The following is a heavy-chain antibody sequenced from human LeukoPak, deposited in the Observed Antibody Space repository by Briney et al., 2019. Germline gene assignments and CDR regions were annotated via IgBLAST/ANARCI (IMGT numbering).Heavy chain of an antibody. V-gene: IGHV3-7*01. CDR3: ARPLGPHYYDNSGYSN. CDR2: INQYGSEK. Sequence: GGSLRLSCAASGFTFSSYWMSWVRQAPGKGLEWVANINQYGSEKYYVDSVKGRFTISRDNAKNSVYLQMNSLRAEDTAVYYCARPLGPHYYDNSGYSNWGQGTMVTVSS. CDR1: GFTFSSYW. J-gene: IGHJ3*01. D-gene: IGHD3-22*01.